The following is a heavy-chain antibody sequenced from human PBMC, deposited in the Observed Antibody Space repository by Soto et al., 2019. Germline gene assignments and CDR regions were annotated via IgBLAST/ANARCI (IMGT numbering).Heavy chain of an antibody. CDR2: IYYSGST. J-gene: IGHJ6*02. CDR3: ARAERRASYYYYYGMDV. CDR1: GGSISSGGYY. V-gene: IGHV4-31*03. Sequence: QVQLQESGPGLVKPSQTLSLTCTVSGGSISSGGYYWSWIRQHPGKGLEWIGYIYYSGSTYYTPSLKSRVTISVDTSKNQCSLKLSSVTAADTAVYYCARAERRASYYYYYGMDVWGQGTTVTVSS.